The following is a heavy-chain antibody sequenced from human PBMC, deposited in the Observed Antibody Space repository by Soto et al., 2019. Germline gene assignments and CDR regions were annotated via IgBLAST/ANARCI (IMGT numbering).Heavy chain of an antibody. Sequence: SETLSLTCTVSGDYIRSYYLSWIRQPPGKGLERIGYIYYSGSTNYNPSLKSRVTISVDTSKNQFSLKLSSVTAADTAVYYCARARGGYFDYWGQGTLVTVSS. V-gene: IGHV4-59*01. CDR2: IYYSGST. J-gene: IGHJ4*02. CDR3: ARARGGYFDY. CDR1: GDYIRSYY.